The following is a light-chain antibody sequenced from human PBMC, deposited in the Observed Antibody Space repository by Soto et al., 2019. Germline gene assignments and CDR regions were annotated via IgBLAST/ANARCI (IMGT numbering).Light chain of an antibody. CDR3: QQYNSYS. J-gene: IGKJ4*01. CDR2: DAS. CDR1: ENISRW. Sequence: DIQMTQSPSTLPASVGDRVTIICRASENISRWLAWYQQKPGKAPKLLIYDASRLESGVPSRFSGRGSGTEFTLTISSLQPDDFATYYCQQYNSYSFGGGTKVAI. V-gene: IGKV1-5*02.